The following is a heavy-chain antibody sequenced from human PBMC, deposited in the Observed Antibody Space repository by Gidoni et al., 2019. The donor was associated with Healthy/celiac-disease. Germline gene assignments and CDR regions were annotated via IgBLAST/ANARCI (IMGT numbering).Heavy chain of an antibody. J-gene: IGHJ3*02. CDR1: GFTVSSNY. Sequence: EVQLVESGGGLIQPGGSLRLSFAASGFTVSSNYMSWVRQAPGKGLEWVSVIYSGGSTYYADSVKGRFTISRDNSKNTLYLQMNSLRAEDTAVYYCARKRAFDAFDIWGQGTMVTVSS. V-gene: IGHV3-53*01. CDR3: ARKRAFDAFDI. CDR2: IYSGGST.